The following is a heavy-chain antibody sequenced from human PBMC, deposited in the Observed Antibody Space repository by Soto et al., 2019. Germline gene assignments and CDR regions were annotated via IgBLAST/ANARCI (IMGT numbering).Heavy chain of an antibody. J-gene: IGHJ4*02. CDR2: IDPRDSST. CDR1: GYSFTRNW. CDR3: ARDGGSSGWSYFDL. Sequence: GESLKISCKGSGYSFTRNWITWVRQMPGKGLEWMGRIDPRDSSTDYSPSFQGHVTISADKSISTAYLQWSSLKASDSAIYFCARDGGSSGWSYFDLWGQGTAVTVSS. D-gene: IGHD6-19*01. V-gene: IGHV5-10-1*01.